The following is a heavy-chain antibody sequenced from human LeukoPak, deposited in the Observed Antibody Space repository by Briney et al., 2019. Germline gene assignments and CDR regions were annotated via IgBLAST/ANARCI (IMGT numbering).Heavy chain of an antibody. CDR3: AKSGGYGLIDY. V-gene: IGHV4-39*01. J-gene: IGHJ4*02. CDR1: GASISGSGYY. D-gene: IGHD1-26*01. CDR2: IYYSGST. Sequence: PSETLSLTCAVSGASISGSGYYWGWIRQPPGKGLEWIGNIYYSGSTYYNASLQSRVTISIDTSKDQFSLRLNSVTAADTAMYYCAKSGGYGLIDYWGQGTLVTVSS.